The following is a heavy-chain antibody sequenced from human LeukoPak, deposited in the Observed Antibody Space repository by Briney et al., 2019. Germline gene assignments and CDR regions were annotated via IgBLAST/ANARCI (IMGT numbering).Heavy chain of an antibody. V-gene: IGHV1-2*02. Sequence: ASVKVSCKASGGTFSSYAISWVRQAPGQGLEWMGWINPNSGGTNYAQKFQGRVTMTRDTSISTAYMELSRLRSDDTAVYYCARETQFGELLPTYYYYYYMDVWGKGTTVIISS. CDR2: INPNSGGT. CDR1: GGTFSSYA. CDR3: ARETQFGELLPTYYYYYYMDV. J-gene: IGHJ6*03. D-gene: IGHD3-10*01.